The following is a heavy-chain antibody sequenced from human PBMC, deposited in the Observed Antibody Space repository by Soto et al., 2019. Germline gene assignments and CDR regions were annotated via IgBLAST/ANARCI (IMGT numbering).Heavy chain of an antibody. CDR2: IYYSGST. J-gene: IGHJ5*02. Sequence: ASETLSPTRTFSGGSISSGGFYWSWIRQHPGKGLEWIGYIYYSGSTYYNPSLKSRVTISVDTSKNQFSLKLSSVTAADTAVYYCARSITPWGQGTLVTVSS. D-gene: IGHD3-10*01. V-gene: IGHV4-31*03. CDR1: GGSISSGGFY. CDR3: ARSITP.